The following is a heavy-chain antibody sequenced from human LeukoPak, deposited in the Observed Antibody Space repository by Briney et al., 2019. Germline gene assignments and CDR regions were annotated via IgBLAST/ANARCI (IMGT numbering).Heavy chain of an antibody. CDR1: GFTFSSYA. V-gene: IGHV3-23*01. CDR2: ISSSGFDT. J-gene: IGHJ4*02. Sequence: GGSLRLSCAASGFTFSSYAMSWVRQAPGKGLEWVSVISSSGFDTPYADSVKGRFTVSRDNSRNTLYLQMNSLRVEDTAIYYCARKDSGHNPFDFWGQGTLVTVSS. D-gene: IGHD1-14*01. CDR3: ARKDSGHNPFDF.